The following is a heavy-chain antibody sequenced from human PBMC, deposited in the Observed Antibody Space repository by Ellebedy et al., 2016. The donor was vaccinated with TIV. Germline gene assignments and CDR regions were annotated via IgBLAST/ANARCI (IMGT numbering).Heavy chain of an antibody. CDR2: IYYSGST. Sequence: SETLSLTXTVSGGSVSSGSYYWSWIRQPPGKGLEWIGYIYYSGSTYYNPSLKSRVTISVDTSKNQFSLKLSSVTAADTAVYYCARQRRIAAAPMGYWGQGTLVTVSS. CDR1: GGSVSSGSYY. CDR3: ARQRRIAAAPMGY. D-gene: IGHD6-13*01. J-gene: IGHJ4*02. V-gene: IGHV4-61*01.